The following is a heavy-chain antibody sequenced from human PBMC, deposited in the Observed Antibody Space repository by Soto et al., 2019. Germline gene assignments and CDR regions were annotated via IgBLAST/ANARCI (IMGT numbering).Heavy chain of an antibody. J-gene: IGHJ6*02. CDR1: GFTFSSYG. CDR3: ARYGSGSNDYGMDV. D-gene: IGHD3-10*01. V-gene: IGHV3-33*01. CDR2: IWYDGSNK. Sequence: QVQLVESGGGVVQPGRSLRLSCAASGFTFSSYGMHWVHQAPGKGLEWVAVIWYDGSNKYYADSVKGRFTISRDNSKNTLYLQMNSLRAEDTAVYYCARYGSGSNDYGMDVWGQGTTVTVSS.